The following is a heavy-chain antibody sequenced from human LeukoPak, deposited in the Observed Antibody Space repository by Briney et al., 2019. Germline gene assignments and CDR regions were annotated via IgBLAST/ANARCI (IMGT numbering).Heavy chain of an antibody. D-gene: IGHD3-22*01. CDR2: ISGSGGST. J-gene: IGHJ4*02. Sequence: GGSLRLSCAASGFTFSSYAMSWVRQAPGKGLEWVSAISGSGGSTYYADSVKGRFTISRDNSKNTLYLQMNSLRAEDTAVYYCAKDQAGRPITVIVVVTNFDYWGQGTLVTVSS. V-gene: IGHV3-23*01. CDR1: GFTFSSYA. CDR3: AKDQAGRPITVIVVVTNFDY.